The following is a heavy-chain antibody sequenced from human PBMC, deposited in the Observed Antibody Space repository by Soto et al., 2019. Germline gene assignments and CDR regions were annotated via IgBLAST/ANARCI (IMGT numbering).Heavy chain of an antibody. V-gene: IGHV4-38-2*02. J-gene: IGHJ3*02. Sequence: PSETLSLTCAVSGYSISSGYYWGWIRQPPGKGLEWIGSIYHSGSTYYNPSLKSRVTISVDTSKNQFPLKLSSVTAADTAVYYCARDSYSSGWLDAFDIWGQGTMVTVSS. CDR1: GYSISSGYY. D-gene: IGHD6-19*01. CDR2: IYHSGST. CDR3: ARDSYSSGWLDAFDI.